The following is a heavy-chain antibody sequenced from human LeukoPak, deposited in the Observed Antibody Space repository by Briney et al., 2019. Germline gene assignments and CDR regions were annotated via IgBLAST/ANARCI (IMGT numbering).Heavy chain of an antibody. J-gene: IGHJ3*02. Sequence: GGFLRLSCAASGFTFDDYAMHWVRQAPGKGLEWVSLISGDGGSTYYANSVKGRFTISRDNSKNSLYLQMNSLRTEDTALYYCAKDILGAPGGHSGDDAFDIWGQGTMVTVS. CDR1: GFTFDDYA. CDR2: ISGDGGST. D-gene: IGHD5-12*01. CDR3: AKDILGAPGGHSGDDAFDI. V-gene: IGHV3-43*02.